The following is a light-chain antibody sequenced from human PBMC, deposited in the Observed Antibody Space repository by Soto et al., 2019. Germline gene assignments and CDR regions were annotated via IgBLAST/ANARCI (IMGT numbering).Light chain of an antibody. CDR2: GAS. J-gene: IGKJ4*01. CDR3: QQYGGSPLT. Sequence: EIVVTQSPATLSVSPGERASLSCRASQSVSSKLAWYQQRPGQAPRLLIHGASSRATGIPDRFSGSGSGTDFTLTISRLEPEDFAVYYCQQYGGSPLTFGGGTKVDIK. V-gene: IGKV3-20*01. CDR1: QSVSSK.